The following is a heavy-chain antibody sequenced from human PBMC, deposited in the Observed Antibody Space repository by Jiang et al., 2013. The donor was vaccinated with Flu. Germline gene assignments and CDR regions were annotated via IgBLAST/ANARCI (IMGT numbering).Heavy chain of an antibody. Sequence: TFTDYALNWVRQAPGQGLEWMGWIDTNTGNPTYAQGFTGRFVFSLDTSVSTAFLQISSLKSEDTAIYYCARTPTPYTATWYLWFDPWGQGTLVTVSS. J-gene: IGHJ5*02. D-gene: IGHD3-16*01. V-gene: IGHV7-4-1*02. CDR1: TFTDYA. CDR3: ARTPTPYTATWYLWFDP. CDR2: IDTNTGNP.